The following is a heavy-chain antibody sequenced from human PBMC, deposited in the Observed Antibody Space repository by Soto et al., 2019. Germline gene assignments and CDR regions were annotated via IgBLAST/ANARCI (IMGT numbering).Heavy chain of an antibody. CDR2: SIAGNGNT. J-gene: IGHJ4*02. V-gene: IGHV1-3*01. CDR3: ARGTYYYDSSGYYSVAFDY. D-gene: IGHD3-22*01. Sequence: ASVKVSCKASGYTFTNYAIHWVRQAPGQRLEWMGWSIAGNGNTKYSQEFQGRVTITRDTSASTAYMELSSLRSEDTAVYYCARGTYYYDSSGYYSVAFDYWGQGTLVTVSS. CDR1: GYTFTNYA.